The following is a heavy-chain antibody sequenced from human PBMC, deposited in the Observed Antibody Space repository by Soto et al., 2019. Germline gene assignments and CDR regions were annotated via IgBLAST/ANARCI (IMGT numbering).Heavy chain of an antibody. V-gene: IGHV4-4*07. CDR2: IYTSGST. CDR1: CGSISSYF. CDR3: ARESTVVTLRTFGN. Sequence: PSETLALTCTVSCGSISSYFCSWIRQPAGKGLEWIGRIYTSGSTNYNPSLKSRVTMSVDTSKNQFSLKLSSVTAADTAVYYCARESTVVTLRTFGNWGQWTMATGSS. D-gene: IGHD2-21*02. J-gene: IGHJ3*02.